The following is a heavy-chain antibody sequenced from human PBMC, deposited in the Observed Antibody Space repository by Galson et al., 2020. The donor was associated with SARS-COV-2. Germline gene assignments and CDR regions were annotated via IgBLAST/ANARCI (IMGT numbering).Heavy chain of an antibody. V-gene: IGHV3-48*03. J-gene: IGHJ3*02. CDR1: GFSFSDYE. D-gene: IGHD6-13*01. Sequence: GESLNISCAGSGFSFSDYEMNWVRHGPGKGLEWVLYISSSGTNIYYADSVKGRFTISRDNAKNSLYLQMTSLRAEDTAIYYCASPYLAAASFFGAFDIWGPGTMVTVSS. CDR3: ASPYLAAASFFGAFDI. CDR2: ISSSGTNI.